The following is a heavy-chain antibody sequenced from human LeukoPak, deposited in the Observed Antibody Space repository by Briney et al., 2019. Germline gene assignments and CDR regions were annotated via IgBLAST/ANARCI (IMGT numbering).Heavy chain of an antibody. CDR1: GFTFSSYS. J-gene: IGHJ4*02. D-gene: IGHD6-13*01. CDR2: ISGDGTPI. Sequence: GGSLRLSCAATGFTFSSYSMNWVRLAPGKGLEWLSYISGDGTPIYYADSVEGRFTVSRDNVKNSLYLQMNSLRADDTGVYYCARDFRRNSWYIGDYWGQGAQVTVSS. CDR3: ARDFRRNSWYIGDY. V-gene: IGHV3-48*01.